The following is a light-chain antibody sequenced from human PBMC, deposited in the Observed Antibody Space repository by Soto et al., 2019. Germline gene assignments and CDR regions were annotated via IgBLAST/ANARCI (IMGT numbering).Light chain of an antibody. CDR3: AAWDESLNGVV. V-gene: IGLV1-44*01. J-gene: IGLJ2*01. CDR2: SNT. CDR1: SSNIGSHT. Sequence: QSVLTQPPSASGTPGQTIAISCSGGSSNIGSHTVNWYQQLPGTAPRLLIYSNTQRPSGVPDRFSGSKSGTSASLAISGLQSEYEGDYYCAAWDESLNGVVFGGGTKVTV.